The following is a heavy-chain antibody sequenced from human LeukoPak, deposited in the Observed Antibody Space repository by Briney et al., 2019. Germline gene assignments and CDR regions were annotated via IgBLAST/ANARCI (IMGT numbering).Heavy chain of an antibody. CDR3: ARIDGYSLFDP. J-gene: IGHJ5*02. CDR2: INHSGST. V-gene: IGHV4-34*01. CDR1: GGSFSGYY. Sequence: SETLSLTCAVYGGSFSGYYWSWIRQPPGKGLEWIGEINHSGSTNYNPSLKSRVTISVDTSKNQFSLKLNSVTAADAAVYYCARIDGYSLFDPWGQGTLVTVSS. D-gene: IGHD5-24*01.